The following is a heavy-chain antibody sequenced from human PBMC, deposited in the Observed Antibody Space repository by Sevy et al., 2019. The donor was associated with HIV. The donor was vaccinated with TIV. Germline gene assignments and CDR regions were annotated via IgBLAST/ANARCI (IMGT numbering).Heavy chain of an antibody. Sequence: GGSLRLSCSGSGFIFSDYYMSWIRQAPGRGLEWVSYISGSGITYYADSVEGRFTISRDNARNSLYLQMNSLRADDTAVDYCAGDPLLGIAREVARGGYWGQGTLVTVSS. D-gene: IGHD2-2*03. J-gene: IGHJ4*02. CDR2: ISGSGIT. CDR3: AGDPLLGIAREVARGGY. CDR1: GFIFSDYY. V-gene: IGHV3-11*01.